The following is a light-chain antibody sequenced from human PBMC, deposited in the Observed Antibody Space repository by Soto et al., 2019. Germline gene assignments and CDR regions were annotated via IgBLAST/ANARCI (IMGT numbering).Light chain of an antibody. CDR2: EVT. CDR3: CSDAGSSAYV. CDR1: SCDVWSFNF. V-gene: IGLV2-23*02. Sequence: QSALTQPASVSGSPGQSITISCTRPSCDVWSFNFVSWYQQHPDKAPQVLIYEVTKRPPGVSNRFSGFKSGNTASLTISGLQADDEADYYCCSDAGSSAYVFGTGTKVTVL. J-gene: IGLJ1*01.